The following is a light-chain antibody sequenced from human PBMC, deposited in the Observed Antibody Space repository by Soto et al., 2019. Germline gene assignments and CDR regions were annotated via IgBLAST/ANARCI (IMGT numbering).Light chain of an antibody. CDR3: QQDGSSPLFT. Sequence: EIVLTQSPGTLSLSPGERATLSCRASQSVSSSYLAWYQQKTGQAPRLLIYGASSRATGIPDRFSGSGSATDLTLNISRLETEDFAVYYCQQDGSSPLFTFGPGTKVEIK. CDR1: QSVSSSY. J-gene: IGKJ3*01. V-gene: IGKV3-20*01. CDR2: GAS.